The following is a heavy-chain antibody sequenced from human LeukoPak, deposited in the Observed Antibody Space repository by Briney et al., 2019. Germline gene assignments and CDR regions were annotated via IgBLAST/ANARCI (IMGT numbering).Heavy chain of an antibody. Sequence: PSETLSLTCTVSGGSISSYYWSWIRQPPGKGLEWIGYIYYSGSTNYNPSLKSRVTISVDTSKNQFSLKLSSVTAADTAVYYCARLRDGYNRAFDIWGQGTMVTVSS. V-gene: IGHV4-59*08. CDR3: ARLRDGYNRAFDI. D-gene: IGHD5-24*01. CDR2: IYYSGST. CDR1: GGSISSYY. J-gene: IGHJ3*02.